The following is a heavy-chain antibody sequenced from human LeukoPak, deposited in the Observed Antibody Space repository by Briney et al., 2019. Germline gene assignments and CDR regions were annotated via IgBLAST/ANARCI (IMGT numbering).Heavy chain of an antibody. J-gene: IGHJ1*01. V-gene: IGHV1-69*05. CDR2: IIPIFGTA. Sequence: SVKVSCKASGGTISSYAISWVRQAPGQGLEWMGGIIPIFGTANYAQKFQERVTITRDMSTSTAYMELSSLRSEDTAVYYCAAGGSSSWYLMEHWGQGTLVTVSS. CDR1: GGTISSYA. CDR3: AAGGSSSWYLMEH. D-gene: IGHD6-13*01.